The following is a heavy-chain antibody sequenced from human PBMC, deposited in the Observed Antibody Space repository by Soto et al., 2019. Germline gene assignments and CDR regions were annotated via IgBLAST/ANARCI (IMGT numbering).Heavy chain of an antibody. CDR3: ARGTTVTLDYYYYYMDV. CDR2: IYHSGST. V-gene: IGHV4-34*01. CDR1: GGSFSGYY. Sequence: PSETLSLTCAVYGGSFSGYYWSWIRQPPGKGLEWIGEIYHSGSTNYNPSLKSRVTISVDKSKNQFSLKLSSVTAADTAVYYCARGTTVTLDYYYYYMDVWGKGTTVTVSS. D-gene: IGHD4-17*01. J-gene: IGHJ6*03.